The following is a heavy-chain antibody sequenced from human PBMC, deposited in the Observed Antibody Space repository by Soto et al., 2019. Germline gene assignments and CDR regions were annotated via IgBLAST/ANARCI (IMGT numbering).Heavy chain of an antibody. V-gene: IGHV3-15*07. CDR3: TTDGSGSSPESLWQSDY. CDR1: GFTFSNAW. CDR2: IKSKTDGGTT. J-gene: IGHJ4*02. Sequence: EVQLVESGGGLVKPGGSLRLFCAASGFTFSNAWMNWVRQAPGKGLEWVGRIKSKTDGGTTDYAAPVKGRFTISRDDSKNSLYLQMNSLKTEDTAVYYCTTDGSGSSPESLWQSDYWGQGTLVTVSS. D-gene: IGHD3-10*01.